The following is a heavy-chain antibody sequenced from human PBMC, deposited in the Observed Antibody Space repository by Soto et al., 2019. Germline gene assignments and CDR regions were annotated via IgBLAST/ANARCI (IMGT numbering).Heavy chain of an antibody. CDR1: GGSFSGYY. J-gene: IGHJ5*02. CDR2: INHSGST. CDR3: ARALVVVAATGVDWFDP. D-gene: IGHD2-15*01. Sequence: SETLSLTCAVYGGSFSGYYWSWIRQPPGKGLEWIGEINHSGSTNYNPSLKSRVTISVDTSKNQFSLKLSSVTAADTAVYYCARALVVVAATGVDWFDPWGQGTLVTVSS. V-gene: IGHV4-34*01.